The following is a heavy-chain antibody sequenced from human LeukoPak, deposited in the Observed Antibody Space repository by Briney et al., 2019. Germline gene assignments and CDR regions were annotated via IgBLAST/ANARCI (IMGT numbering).Heavy chain of an antibody. CDR1: GGSISSYY. Sequence: SETLSLTCTVSGGSISSYYWSWIRQPPGKGLEWIGYIYYSGSTNYNPSLKSRVTISVDTSKNQFYLKLSSVTAADTAVYYCARGRYYDSSGSDYWGQGTLVTVSS. J-gene: IGHJ4*02. V-gene: IGHV4-59*01. D-gene: IGHD3-22*01. CDR3: ARGRYYDSSGSDY. CDR2: IYYSGST.